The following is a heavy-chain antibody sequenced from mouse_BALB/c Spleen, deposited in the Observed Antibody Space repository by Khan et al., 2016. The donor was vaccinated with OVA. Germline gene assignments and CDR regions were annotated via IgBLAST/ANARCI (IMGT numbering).Heavy chain of an antibody. V-gene: IGHV3-2*02. CDR1: GYSITSKYA. Sequence: VQLKESGPGLVKPSQSLSLTCTVTGYSITSKYAWNWIRQFPGNKLEWMGYINYSGNTRFKPSLKSRTSITRDTSKNQFFLQLNSVTTEDTATYYCARKDYYDYDPFPYWGQGTLVTVSA. CDR2: INYSGNT. CDR3: ARKDYYDYDPFPY. J-gene: IGHJ3*01. D-gene: IGHD2-4*01.